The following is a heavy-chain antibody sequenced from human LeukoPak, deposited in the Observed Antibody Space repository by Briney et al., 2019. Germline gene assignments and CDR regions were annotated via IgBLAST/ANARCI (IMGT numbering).Heavy chain of an antibody. CDR1: GYSLSELS. CDR2: FEDGET. CDR3: ATGWQRYSLNY. J-gene: IGHJ4*02. V-gene: IGHV1-24*01. D-gene: IGHD5-12*01. Sequence: GASVKVSCKVSGYSLSELSMDCVRQAPGKGLEWMGRFEDGETVYSQTFQGRVTMTEDTSTDTAYMELISLRSDDTAVYYCATGWQRYSLNYWGQGTLVTVSS.